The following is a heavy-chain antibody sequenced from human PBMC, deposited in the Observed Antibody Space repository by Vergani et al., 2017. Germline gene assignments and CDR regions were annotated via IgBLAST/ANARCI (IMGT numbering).Heavy chain of an antibody. CDR1: GYSFTNYW. Sequence: EVQLVQSGAEVKKPGESLKISCQISGYSFTNYWIGWVRQMPGKGLEWMGIIHPADSDTRYRPSFQGQVTISVDKSISPAYLQRSSLRASDSAMYYCARLXGRDSSGSKYFDYWGQGTLVTVSS. V-gene: IGHV5-51*01. CDR3: ARLXGRDSSGSKYFDY. CDR2: IHPADSDT. J-gene: IGHJ4*02. D-gene: IGHD3-22*01.